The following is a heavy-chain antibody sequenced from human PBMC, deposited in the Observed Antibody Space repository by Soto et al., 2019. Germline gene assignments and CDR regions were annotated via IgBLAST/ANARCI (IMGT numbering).Heavy chain of an antibody. Sequence: GGSLRLSCAASGFSFSHYAMHWVRQPPGKGLEWVALISYDGENQYFTDSVRGRFTISRGNSKTAVYLEMNDLRLDDTATYYCVTPHSESSNAFDLSGQETLVTVSS. V-gene: IGHV3-30*04. J-gene: IGHJ5*02. CDR2: ISYDGENQ. CDR1: GFSFSHYA. CDR3: VTPHSESSNAFDL. D-gene: IGHD2-21*01.